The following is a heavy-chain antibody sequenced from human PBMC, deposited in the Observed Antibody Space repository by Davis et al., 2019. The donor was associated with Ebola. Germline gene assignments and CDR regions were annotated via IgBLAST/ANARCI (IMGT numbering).Heavy chain of an antibody. Sequence: AASVKVSCKASGYTFTGYYMHWVRQAPGQGLEWMGIINPSGCSTSYAQKLQGRVTMTRDTPTSTVYMELSSLRSEDTAVYYCAREELVVVAATHHATDYYYYGMDVWGQGTTVTVSS. CDR3: AREELVVVAATHHATDYYYYGMDV. D-gene: IGHD2-15*01. CDR1: GYTFTGYY. J-gene: IGHJ6*02. V-gene: IGHV1-46*03. CDR2: INPSGCST.